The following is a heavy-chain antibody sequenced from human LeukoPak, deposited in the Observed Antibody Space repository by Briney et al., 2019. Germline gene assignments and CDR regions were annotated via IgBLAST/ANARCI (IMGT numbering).Heavy chain of an antibody. V-gene: IGHV1-69*05. CDR1: GGTFSSYA. CDR2: IIPIFGTA. Sequence: SVKVSCKASGGTFSSYAISWVRQAPGQGLEWMGGIIPIFGTANYAQKFQGRVTMTRNTSISTAYMELSSLRSEDTAVYYCARGRLEWLSPEYNWFDPWGQGTLVTVSS. J-gene: IGHJ5*02. CDR3: ARGRLEWLSPEYNWFDP. D-gene: IGHD3-3*01.